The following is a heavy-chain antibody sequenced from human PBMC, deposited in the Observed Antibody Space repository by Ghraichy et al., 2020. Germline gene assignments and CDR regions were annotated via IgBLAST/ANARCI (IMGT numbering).Heavy chain of an antibody. Sequence: ETLSLTCAASGFTVSSNYMSWVRQAPGKGLEWVSVIYSGGSTYYADSVKGRFTISRDNSKNTLYLQMNSLGAEDTAVYYCAGMVRGEYGMDVWGQGTTVTVSS. CDR2: IYSGGST. V-gene: IGHV3-66*01. J-gene: IGHJ6*02. D-gene: IGHD3-10*01. CDR3: AGMVRGEYGMDV. CDR1: GFTVSSNY.